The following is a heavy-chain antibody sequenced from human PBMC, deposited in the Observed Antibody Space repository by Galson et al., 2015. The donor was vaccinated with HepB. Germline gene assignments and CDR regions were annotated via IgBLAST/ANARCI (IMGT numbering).Heavy chain of an antibody. CDR1: GFTVSSNY. CDR2: IYSGGST. Sequence: SLRLSCAASGFTVSSNYMSWVRQAPGKGLEWVSVIYSGGSTYYADSVKGRFTISRDNSKNTLYLQMNSLRAEDTAVYYCARDSVGIAAAGYYYYYYGMDVWGQGTTVTVSS. CDR3: ARDSVGIAAAGYYYYYYGMDV. V-gene: IGHV3-66*01. D-gene: IGHD6-13*01. J-gene: IGHJ6*02.